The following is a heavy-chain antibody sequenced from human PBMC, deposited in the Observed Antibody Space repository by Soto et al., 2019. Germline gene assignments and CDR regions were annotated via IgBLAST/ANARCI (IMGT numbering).Heavy chain of an antibody. CDR1: GFTFSDYH. CDR2: IDTSGHT. J-gene: IGHJ5*02. D-gene: IGHD3-22*01. Sequence: EVQLVESGGGLVQPGGSLRLSCAASGFTFSDYHMHWVRQAAGKGLEWVSAIDTSGHTFYLGSVRGRFTVSRDDPRSSFYLQMSNLRPEDTAVYYCARLEIIVVNFFEHWGRGVLVTVSS. CDR3: ARLEIIVVNFFEH. V-gene: IGHV3-13*01.